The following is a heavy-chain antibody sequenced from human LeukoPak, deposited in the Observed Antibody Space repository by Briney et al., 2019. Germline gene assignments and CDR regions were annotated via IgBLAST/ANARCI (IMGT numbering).Heavy chain of an antibody. Sequence: SETLSLTCTVPGGSINGYYWSWIRQPPGKGLEWVGYIHHSGSTTYNPSLKSRVTISIDTSKNQFSLKLTSVTAADTAVYFCAREHSTGRLDYWGQGTLVTVSS. CDR2: IHHSGST. J-gene: IGHJ4*02. CDR3: AREHSTGRLDY. CDR1: GGSINGYY. D-gene: IGHD1-14*01. V-gene: IGHV4-59*01.